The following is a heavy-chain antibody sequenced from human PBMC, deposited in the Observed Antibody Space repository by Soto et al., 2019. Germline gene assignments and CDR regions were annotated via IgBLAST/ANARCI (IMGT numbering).Heavy chain of an antibody. Sequence: VGSLRLSCAASGFTFSSYGMHWVRQAPGKGLEWVAVISYDGSNKYYADSVKGRFTISRDNSKNTLYLQMNSLRSEDTAVYYCARSDPAYAYGLNVWGQGTTVTVSS. J-gene: IGHJ6*02. CDR2: ISYDGSNK. CDR3: ARSDPAYAYGLNV. CDR1: GFTFSSYG. V-gene: IGHV3-30*03. D-gene: IGHD3-10*01.